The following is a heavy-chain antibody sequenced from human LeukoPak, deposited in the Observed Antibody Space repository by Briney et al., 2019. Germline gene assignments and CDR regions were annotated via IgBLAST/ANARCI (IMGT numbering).Heavy chain of an antibody. CDR3: ASGGSGRPKGG. J-gene: IGHJ4*02. D-gene: IGHD3-10*01. V-gene: IGHV3-21*06. CDR1: GFTFSNYI. CDR2: IRGSSDYT. Sequence: GGSLRLSCAASGFTFSNYIMNWVRQAPGKGLEWVSSIRGSSDYTYYADSVKGRFTISRDNAKNTLSLQMNSLRAEDTAVYYCASGGSGRPKGGWGQRTLVTVSS.